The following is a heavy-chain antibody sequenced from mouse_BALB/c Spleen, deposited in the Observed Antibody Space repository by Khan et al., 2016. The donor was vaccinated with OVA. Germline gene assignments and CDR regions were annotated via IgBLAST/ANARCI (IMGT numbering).Heavy chain of an antibody. Sequence: EVQLQESGPGLVKPSQSLSLTCTVTGYSITSDYAWNWILQFPGNKLEWMGYISYSGSTSYTPSLKSRISITRATSKNQFFLQLTSVTTEDTATYYCARGRAYWGQGTLVTVSA. J-gene: IGHJ3*01. CDR3: ARGRAY. CDR2: ISYSGST. CDR1: GYSITSDYA. V-gene: IGHV3-2*02. D-gene: IGHD3-3*01.